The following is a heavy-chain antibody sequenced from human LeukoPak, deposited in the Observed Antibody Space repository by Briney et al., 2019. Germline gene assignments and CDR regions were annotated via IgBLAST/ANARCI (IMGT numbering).Heavy chain of an antibody. D-gene: IGHD4-17*01. CDR2: ISGGATST. J-gene: IGHJ3*02. CDR3: ARDYGDSPDAFDI. V-gene: IGHV3-23*01. CDR1: GFTFSSYA. Sequence: PGGSLRLSCAASGFTFSSYAMSWVRQAPGKGLEWVSVISGGATSTYYADSVKGRFSVSRDKSKMLYLQMNSLRAEDTAVYYCARDYGDSPDAFDIWGQGTMVTVSS.